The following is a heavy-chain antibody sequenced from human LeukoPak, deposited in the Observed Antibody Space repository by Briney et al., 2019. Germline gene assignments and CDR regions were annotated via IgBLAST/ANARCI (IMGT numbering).Heavy chain of an antibody. CDR2: IKSKTDGGTT. CDR1: GFTFSNAW. CDR3: TYYYDSSGYPTFDY. D-gene: IGHD3-22*01. V-gene: IGHV3-15*01. Sequence: QAGGSLRLSCAASGFTFSNAWMSWVRQAPGKGLEWVGRIKSKTDGGTTDYAAPMKCRFTISRDDSKNTLYLQMNSLKSEDTAIYYCTYYYDSSGYPTFDYWGQGTLVTVSS. J-gene: IGHJ4*02.